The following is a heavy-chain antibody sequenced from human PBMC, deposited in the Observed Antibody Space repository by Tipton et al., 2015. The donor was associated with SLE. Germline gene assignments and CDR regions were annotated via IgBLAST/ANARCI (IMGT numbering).Heavy chain of an antibody. Sequence: GSLRLSCAASGFTFSSYAMHWVRQAPGEGLEYVSAISSNGGSTFYADSVKGRFTISRDKAKNSLYLQMHSLRAEDTALYYCARSYFYDSNIFDSWGQGTLVTVSS. V-gene: IGHV3-64*02. CDR3: ARSYFYDSNIFDS. D-gene: IGHD3-22*01. CDR1: GFTFSSYA. CDR2: ISSNGGST. J-gene: IGHJ4*02.